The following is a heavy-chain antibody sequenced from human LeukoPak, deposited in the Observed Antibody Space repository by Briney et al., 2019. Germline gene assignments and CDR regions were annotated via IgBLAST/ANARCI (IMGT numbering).Heavy chain of an antibody. Sequence: ASVKVSCKASGYTFTGYYMHWVRQAPGQGIEWMGWINPNSGGTNYAQKFQGRVTMTRDTSISTAYMELSRLRSDDTAVYYCARVYGDLYYFDYWGQGTLVTVSS. J-gene: IGHJ4*02. D-gene: IGHD4-17*01. CDR3: ARVYGDLYYFDY. CDR1: GYTFTGYY. CDR2: INPNSGGT. V-gene: IGHV1-2*02.